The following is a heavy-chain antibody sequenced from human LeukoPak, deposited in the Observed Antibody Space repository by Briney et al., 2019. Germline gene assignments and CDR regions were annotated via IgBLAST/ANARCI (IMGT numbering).Heavy chain of an antibody. Sequence: GGTLRLSCAASGFTLSSYGMSWVRQAPGKGLEWVSAISGSGGSTYYADSVKGRFTISRDNSKNTLYLQMNSLRAEDTAVYYCAKVPHYYYYMDVWGKGTTVTISS. J-gene: IGHJ6*03. V-gene: IGHV3-23*01. CDR2: ISGSGGST. CDR3: AKVPHYYYYMDV. CDR1: GFTLSSYG.